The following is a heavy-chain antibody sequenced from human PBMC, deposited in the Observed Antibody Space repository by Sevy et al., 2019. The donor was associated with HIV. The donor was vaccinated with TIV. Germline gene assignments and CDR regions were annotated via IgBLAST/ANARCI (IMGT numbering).Heavy chain of an antibody. CDR2: ISFDGNTK. Sequence: GGSLRLSCAASGFTFSSYPMHWVRQAPGKGLEWVAIISFDGNTKYYADSVKGRFTISRDNSKNTLYLQMNSLIAEDTAFYYCARETTILPRGAFDIWGQGTMVTVSS. J-gene: IGHJ3*02. CDR1: GFTFSSYP. D-gene: IGHD1-26*01. V-gene: IGHV3-30-3*01. CDR3: ARETTILPRGAFDI.